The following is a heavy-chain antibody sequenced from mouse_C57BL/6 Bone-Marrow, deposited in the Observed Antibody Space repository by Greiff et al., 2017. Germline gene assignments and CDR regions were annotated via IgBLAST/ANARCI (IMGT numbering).Heavy chain of an antibody. V-gene: IGHV1-82*01. CDR1: GYAFSSSW. J-gene: IGHJ3*01. CDR3: ASYGSSYAWFAY. CDR2: IYPGDGDT. D-gene: IGHD1-1*01. Sequence: QVQLKESGPELVKPGASVKISCKASGYAFSSSWMNWVKQRPGKGLEWIGRIYPGDGDTNYNGKFKGKATLTANKSSSTAYMQLSSLTSEDSAVYFGASYGSSYAWFAYWGQGTLVTVSA.